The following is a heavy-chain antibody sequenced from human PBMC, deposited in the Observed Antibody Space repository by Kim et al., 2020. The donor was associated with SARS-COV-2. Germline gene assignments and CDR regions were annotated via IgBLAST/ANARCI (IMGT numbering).Heavy chain of an antibody. Sequence: SETLSLTCTVSGGSISSSSYYWGWIRQPPGKGLEWIGSIYYSGSPYSNPSLRSRVTISVDTAKNQFSLKQSSVTAADTALYYCARLSVHPGYSCGWYNPWYFDLWGRGTLVTVSS. D-gene: IGHD6-19*01. CDR1: GGSISSSSYY. CDR3: ARLSVHPGYSCGWYNPWYFDL. J-gene: IGHJ2*01. CDR2: IYYSGSP. V-gene: IGHV4-39*01.